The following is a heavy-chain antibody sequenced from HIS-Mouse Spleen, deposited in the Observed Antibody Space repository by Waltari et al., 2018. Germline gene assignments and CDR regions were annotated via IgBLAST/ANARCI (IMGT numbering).Heavy chain of an antibody. V-gene: IGHV3-30*18. CDR2: ISYDGSNK. Sequence: QVQLVESGGGVVQPGRSLRLSCAASGFTFSSYGMHWFRQAPGKGLEWVAVISYDGSNKYYADSVKGRFTISRDNSKNTLYLQMNSLRAEDTAVYYCAKGEGSSSVDYWGQGTLVTVSS. J-gene: IGHJ4*02. CDR1: GFTFSSYG. D-gene: IGHD6-6*01. CDR3: AKGEGSSSVDY.